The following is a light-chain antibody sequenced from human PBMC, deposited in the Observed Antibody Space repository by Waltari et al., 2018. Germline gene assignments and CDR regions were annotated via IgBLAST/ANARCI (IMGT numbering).Light chain of an antibody. CDR3: QHYSTSPYS. V-gene: IGKV1-5*03. Sequence: DIQMTQYPSTLSASVGDRVTITCRASESIGSWLAWYQQKPGKAPKLLIYKASSLAGGVRARFGGSGSGTEFTLTISSLQPDDFATVNCQHYSTSPYSFGLGTKLEI. CDR2: KAS. J-gene: IGKJ2*01. CDR1: ESIGSW.